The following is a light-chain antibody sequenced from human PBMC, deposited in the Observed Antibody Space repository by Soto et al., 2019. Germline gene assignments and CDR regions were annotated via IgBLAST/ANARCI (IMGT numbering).Light chain of an antibody. Sequence: DIVLTQSPATLSLSPGERATLSCRASQSVSSSLAWYQQKPGQTPRLLIYDASNRATGIPARFNGSGSGTDVTLTVSSQEPEDFAVYYCQQRSNWPLTFGGGTKVEIK. V-gene: IGKV3-11*01. CDR3: QQRSNWPLT. CDR2: DAS. CDR1: QSVSSS. J-gene: IGKJ4*01.